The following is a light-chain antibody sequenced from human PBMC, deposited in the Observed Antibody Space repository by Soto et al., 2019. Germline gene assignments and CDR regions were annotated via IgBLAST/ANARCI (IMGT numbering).Light chain of an antibody. CDR3: SSYAGSTFFNV. V-gene: IGLV2-8*01. CDR1: SSDVGGYNY. J-gene: IGLJ1*01. CDR2: EVS. Sequence: QSVLTQPPSASGSPGQSVTISCTGTSSDVGGYNYVSWYQQHPGKAPKLMIYEVSKRPSGVPDRFSGSKSGNTASLTVSGLQAEDEADYYCSSYAGSTFFNVFGTGTKVTVL.